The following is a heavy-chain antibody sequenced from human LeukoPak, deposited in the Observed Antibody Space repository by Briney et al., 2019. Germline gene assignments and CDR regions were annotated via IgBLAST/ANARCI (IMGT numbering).Heavy chain of an antibody. Sequence: GASVNVSCKASGYTFTGYYMHWVRQAPGQGLEWMGWINPNSGGTNYAQKFQGWVTMTRDTSISTAYMELSRLRSDDTAVYYCARGGPGGGNSQLNFDYWGQGTLVTVSS. CDR3: ARGGPGGGNSQLNFDY. J-gene: IGHJ4*02. V-gene: IGHV1-2*04. CDR2: INPNSGGT. D-gene: IGHD4-23*01. CDR1: GYTFTGYY.